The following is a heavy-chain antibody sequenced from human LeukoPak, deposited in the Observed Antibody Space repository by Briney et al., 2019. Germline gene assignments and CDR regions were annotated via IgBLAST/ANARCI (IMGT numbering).Heavy chain of an antibody. J-gene: IGHJ6*03. CDR3: AKDPYMDV. CDR2: INWNSGTM. Sequence: GRSLRLSCAASGFSFADATMHWVRQVPGKGLEWFSGINWNSGTMGYADSVKGRFTVSRDNAKNSLYLQMNSLKTEDTALYYCAKDPYMDVWGKGTTVTVSS. V-gene: IGHV3-9*01. CDR1: GFSFADAT.